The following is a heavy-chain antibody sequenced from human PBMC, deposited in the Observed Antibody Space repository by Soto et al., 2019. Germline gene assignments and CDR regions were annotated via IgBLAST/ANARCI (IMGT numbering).Heavy chain of an antibody. CDR2: IYYSGST. D-gene: IGHD2-2*01. CDR1: GGSISSYY. Sequence: SETLSLTCTVSGGSISSYYWSWIRQPPGKGLEWIGYIYYSGSTNYNPSLKSRGTISVDTSKNQFSRKLSSVTAADTAVYYCAGRARGAEGVVPAANTRYNWFDPWGQGTLVTVSS. CDR3: AGRARGAEGVVPAANTRYNWFDP. V-gene: IGHV4-59*12. J-gene: IGHJ5*02.